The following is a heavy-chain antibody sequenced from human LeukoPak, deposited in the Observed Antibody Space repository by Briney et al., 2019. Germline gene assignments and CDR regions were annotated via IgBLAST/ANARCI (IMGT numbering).Heavy chain of an antibody. Sequence: SSETLSLTCTVSGGSISSSSYYWGWIRQPPGKGLEWIGSIYYTRSTYYNPSLKSRVTISVDTSKNQFSLKLTSVTAADTAVYYCARGVTMIVVVIHDWYFDLWGRGTLVTVSS. V-gene: IGHV4-39*01. D-gene: IGHD3-22*01. CDR2: IYYTRST. CDR3: ARGVTMIVVVIHDWYFDL. J-gene: IGHJ2*01. CDR1: GGSISSSSYY.